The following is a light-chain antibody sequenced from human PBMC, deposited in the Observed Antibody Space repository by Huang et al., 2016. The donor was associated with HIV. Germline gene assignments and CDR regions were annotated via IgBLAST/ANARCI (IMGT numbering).Light chain of an antibody. CDR3: MQGTHWPWT. Sequence: DVVMTLSPLSLPVTLGQPASISCRSSQSLVHSDGVTYLNWFHQRPGLSPRRLVHKVSNRDSGVPNRFSGSGSNTDFTLKINRVEAEDVGVYYCMQGTHWPWTFGQGTKVEIK. CDR2: KVS. J-gene: IGKJ1*01. V-gene: IGKV2-30*02. CDR1: QSLVHSDGVTY.